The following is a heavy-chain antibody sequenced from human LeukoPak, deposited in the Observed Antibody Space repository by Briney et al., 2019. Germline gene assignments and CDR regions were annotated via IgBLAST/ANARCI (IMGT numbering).Heavy chain of an antibody. CDR1: GFTFGSYE. V-gene: IGHV3-48*03. CDR2: ISSSGSTI. Sequence: GGSLRLSCAASGFTFGSYEMNWVRQAPGKGLEWVSYISSSGSTIYYADSVKGRFTISRDNAKNSLYLQMNSLRAEDTAVYYCARDAMVRGLQGDYWGQGTLVTVSS. J-gene: IGHJ4*02. CDR3: ARDAMVRGLQGDY. D-gene: IGHD3-10*01.